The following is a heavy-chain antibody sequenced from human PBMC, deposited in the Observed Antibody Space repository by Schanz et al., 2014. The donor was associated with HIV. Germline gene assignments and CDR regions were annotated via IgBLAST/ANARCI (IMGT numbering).Heavy chain of an antibody. CDR1: GFTFSSYG. J-gene: IGHJ4*02. Sequence: HVQLVESGGGVVQPGRSLRLSCAASGFTFSSYGMHLVRQAPCKGLEWVAVIWYDGSNKYYADSVKGRFTISRDNAKNSLYLQMNSLRAEDTAIYYCARDREGGLDYGDGPLGYWGQGVLVTVSS. D-gene: IGHD4-17*01. V-gene: IGHV3-33*01. CDR2: IWYDGSNK. CDR3: ARDREGGLDYGDGPLGY.